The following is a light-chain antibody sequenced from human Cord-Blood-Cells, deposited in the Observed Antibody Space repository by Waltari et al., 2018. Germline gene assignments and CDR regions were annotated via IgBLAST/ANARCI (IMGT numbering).Light chain of an antibody. Sequence: QSALTQPASLSGSPGQSITTPCTGTSSDVGGYTYVSWYEQHPGQAPKLMIYDVRNRPSVVSNRFSGSKSGNTASLTISGLQAEDEADYYCSSYTSSSSPCVFGTGTKVTVL. CDR2: DVR. CDR1: SSDVGGYTY. V-gene: IGLV2-14*01. CDR3: SSYTSSSSPCV. J-gene: IGLJ1*01.